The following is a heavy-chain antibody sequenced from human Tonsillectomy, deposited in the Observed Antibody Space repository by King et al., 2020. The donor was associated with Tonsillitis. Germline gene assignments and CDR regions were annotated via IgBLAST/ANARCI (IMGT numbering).Heavy chain of an antibody. Sequence: EVQLVESGGGLVKPGGSLRLSCAASGFTVSFYSMNWVRQAPGKGLEWVSSISSSGSYTYYADSVKGRFTISSDNAKNSLYLQMNSLRAEDTAVYYCATTTKHSNSWQNYGMDVWGQGTTVTVSS. V-gene: IGHV3-21*01. CDR3: ATTTKHSNSWQNYGMDV. CDR2: ISSSGSYT. J-gene: IGHJ6*02. D-gene: IGHD2-2*01. CDR1: GFTVSFYS.